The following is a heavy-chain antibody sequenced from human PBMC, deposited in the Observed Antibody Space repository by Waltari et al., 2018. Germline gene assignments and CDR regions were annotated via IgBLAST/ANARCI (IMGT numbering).Heavy chain of an antibody. D-gene: IGHD3-3*01. Sequence: QVQLVQSGAEVKQPGASVKVSCRASGYTFSDFGISWVRQAPGQGLEWMGWNSANNEHTNHAHRFQGRIIMTKDTSTTTVYMGLKYLASDDTAVYYCARERHRLMEVGYLMALDPWGQGTLVTVSS. CDR1: GYTFSDFG. CDR3: ARERHRLMEVGYLMALDP. V-gene: IGHV1-18*01. J-gene: IGHJ5*02. CDR2: NSANNEHT.